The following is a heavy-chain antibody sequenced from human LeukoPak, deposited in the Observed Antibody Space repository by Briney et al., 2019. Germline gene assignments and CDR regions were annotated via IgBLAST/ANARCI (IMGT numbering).Heavy chain of an antibody. J-gene: IGHJ3*02. CDR3: ARGLMITFGGVIAMGAFDI. D-gene: IGHD3-16*02. CDR1: GGSISSSYW. CDR2: IYYSGST. V-gene: IGHV4-4*02. Sequence: PSETLSLTCGVSGGSISSSYWWSWVRQPPGKGLEWIGSIYYSGSTYYNPSLKSRVTISVGTSKNQFSLKLSSVTAADTAVYYCARGLMITFGGVIAMGAFDIWGQGTMVTVSS.